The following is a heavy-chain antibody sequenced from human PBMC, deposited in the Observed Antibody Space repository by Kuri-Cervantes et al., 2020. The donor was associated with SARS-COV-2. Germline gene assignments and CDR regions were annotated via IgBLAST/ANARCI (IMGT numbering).Heavy chain of an antibody. J-gene: IGHJ4*02. Sequence: GESLKISCAASGFTFSSYAMHWVRQAPGKGLEYVSAISSNGGSTYYANSVKGRFTISRDNSKNTLYLQMGSLRAEDMAVYYCTRAQTSFDSWGQGTLVTVSS. CDR2: ISSNGGST. V-gene: IGHV3-64*01. CDR1: GFTFSSYA. CDR3: TRAQTSFDS.